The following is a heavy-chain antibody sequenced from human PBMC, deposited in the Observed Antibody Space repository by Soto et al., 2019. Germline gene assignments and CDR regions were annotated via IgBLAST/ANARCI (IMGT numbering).Heavy chain of an antibody. D-gene: IGHD2-15*01. V-gene: IGHV4-31*03. Sequence: SETLSLTCTVSGGSISSGGYYWSWIRQHPGKGLEWIGYIYYSGSTYYNPSLKSRVTISVDTSKNQFSLKLSSVTAADTAVYYCARGDCSGGSCYFRFDYWGQGTLVTV. J-gene: IGHJ4*02. CDR2: IYYSGST. CDR3: ARGDCSGGSCYFRFDY. CDR1: GGSISSGGYY.